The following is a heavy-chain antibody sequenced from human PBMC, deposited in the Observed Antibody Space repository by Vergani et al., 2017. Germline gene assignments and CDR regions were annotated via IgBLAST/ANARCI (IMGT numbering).Heavy chain of an antibody. CDR2: IYYSGST. V-gene: IGHV4-39*01. D-gene: IGHD6-19*01. CDR3: ARHSTVEWLVKLGWIAP. J-gene: IGHJ5*02. Sequence: QLQLQESGPGLVKPSATLSLTCSVSGASIRSSNYYWGWISQPPGKGLEWSASIYYSGSTYYNPSLKSRVTISVDTSKNQFSLKLSSVTAADTAVYFCARHSTVEWLVKLGWIAPWGQGILVTVSS. CDR1: GASIRSSNYY.